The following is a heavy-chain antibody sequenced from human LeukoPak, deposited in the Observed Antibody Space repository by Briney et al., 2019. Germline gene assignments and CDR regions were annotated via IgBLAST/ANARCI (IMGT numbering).Heavy chain of an antibody. D-gene: IGHD4-11*01. CDR2: ISPGDSNT. CDR1: GYSFSTYW. CDR3: ARRSHYASDY. Sequence: GESLKISCKASGYSFSTYWIAWVRQKPGKGLEWMGIISPGDSNTRYSPSFQGQVTISVDTSISTAYLQWNSLKASDTAMYYCARRSHYASDYWGQGALVTVSS. J-gene: IGHJ4*02. V-gene: IGHV5-51*01.